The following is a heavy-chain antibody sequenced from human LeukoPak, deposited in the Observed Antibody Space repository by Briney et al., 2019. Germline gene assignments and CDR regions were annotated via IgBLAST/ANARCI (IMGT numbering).Heavy chain of an antibody. CDR2: ISYDGSNK. CDR3: ARSVVPAAIYGHYFQH. V-gene: IGHV3-30-3*01. CDR1: GFTFSSYA. J-gene: IGHJ1*01. Sequence: GGSLRLSCAASGFTFSSYAMHWVRQAPGKGLEWVAVISYDGSNKYYADSVKGRFTISRDNSKNTLYLQMNSLRAEDTAVYYCARSVVPAAIYGHYFQHWGQGTLVTVSS. D-gene: IGHD2-2*02.